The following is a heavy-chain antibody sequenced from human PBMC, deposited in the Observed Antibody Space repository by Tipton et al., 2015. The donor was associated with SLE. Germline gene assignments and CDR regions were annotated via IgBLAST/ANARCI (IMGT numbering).Heavy chain of an antibody. D-gene: IGHD6-19*01. CDR2: INHSGST. V-gene: IGHV4-34*01. Sequence: LRLSCAVYGGSFSGYYWSWIRQPPGKGLEWIGEINHSGSTNYNPSLKSRVTISVDTSKNQFSLKLSSVTAADTAVYYCARVSSGWLYYFDYWGQGTLVTVSS. CDR1: GGSFSGYY. J-gene: IGHJ4*02. CDR3: ARVSSGWLYYFDY.